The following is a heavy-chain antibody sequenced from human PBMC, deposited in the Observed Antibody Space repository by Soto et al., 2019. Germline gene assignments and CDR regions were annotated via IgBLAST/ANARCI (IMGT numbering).Heavy chain of an antibody. V-gene: IGHV3-13*05. CDR2: IGTAGDP. Sequence: PGGSLRLSCAASGFTFSSYDMHWVRQATGKGLEWVSAIGTAGDPYYPGSVKGRFTISRENAKNSLYLQMNSLRAGDTAVYYCARGTPLRYFEYGMDVWGQGTTVTVSS. CDR3: ARGTPLRYFEYGMDV. D-gene: IGHD3-9*01. CDR1: GFTFSSYD. J-gene: IGHJ6*02.